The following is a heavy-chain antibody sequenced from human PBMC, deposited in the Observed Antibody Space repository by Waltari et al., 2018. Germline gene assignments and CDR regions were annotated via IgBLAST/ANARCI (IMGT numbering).Heavy chain of an antibody. V-gene: IGHV5-51*01. J-gene: IGHJ5*02. CDR3: ARHRTRSTLYNWFDP. CDR1: GFNFSNYW. CDR2: IDPGYSDT. Sequence: EVQLVQSGAEVKKPGESLRISCQGSGFNFSNYWIGWVRQMPGKGLEWMGIIDPGYSDTRYSPSFQGRVTMSVDKSIRTAYLQGNSLKASDTAIYYCARHRTRSTLYNWFDPWGQGTQVSVSS. D-gene: IGHD2-15*01.